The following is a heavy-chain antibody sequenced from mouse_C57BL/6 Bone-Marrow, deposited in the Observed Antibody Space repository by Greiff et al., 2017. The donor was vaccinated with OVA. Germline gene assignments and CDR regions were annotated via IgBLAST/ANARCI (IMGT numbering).Heavy chain of an antibody. J-gene: IGHJ2*01. Sequence: QVQLQQPGAELVKPGASVKMSCKASGYTFTSYWITWVKQRPGQGLEWIGRIHPSDSDTNYNQKFKGKATLTVDKSSSTAYMQLSSLTSEDSAVYYCTISAYYSNYVGYWGQGTTLTVSS. CDR3: TISAYYSNYVGY. CDR1: GYTFTSYW. V-gene: IGHV1-74*01. CDR2: IHPSDSDT. D-gene: IGHD2-5*01.